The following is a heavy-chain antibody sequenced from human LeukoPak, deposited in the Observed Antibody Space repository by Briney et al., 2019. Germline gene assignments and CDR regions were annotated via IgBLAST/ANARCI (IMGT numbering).Heavy chain of an antibody. CDR2: ISAYNGNT. J-gene: IGHJ4*02. CDR1: GYTFTSYG. Sequence: GASVKVSCKASGYTFTSYGISWVRQAPGQGLEWMGWISAYNGNTNYVQKLQGRVTMTTDTSTSTAYMELRSLRSDDTAVYYCAKGGYDILTGYDSPSDYWGQGTLVTVSS. D-gene: IGHD3-9*01. V-gene: IGHV1-18*04. CDR3: AKGGYDILTGYDSPSDY.